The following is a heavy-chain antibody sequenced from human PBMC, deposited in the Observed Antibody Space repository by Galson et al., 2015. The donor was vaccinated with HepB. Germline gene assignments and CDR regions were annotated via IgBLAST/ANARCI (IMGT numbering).Heavy chain of an antibody. CDR3: TRVPTMVRGVPDYYYYGMDV. CDR2: IGSKPYGGTT. J-gene: IGHJ6*02. V-gene: IGHV3-49*04. Sequence: SLRLSCAASGFTFGDYAMSWVRQAPGKGLEWVGFIGSKPYGGTTEYAASVEGRFTISRDESKSFAYLQMNSLKTEDTAVYYCTRVPTMVRGVPDYYYYGMDVWGHGTTVTVSS. CDR1: GFTFGDYA. D-gene: IGHD3-10*01.